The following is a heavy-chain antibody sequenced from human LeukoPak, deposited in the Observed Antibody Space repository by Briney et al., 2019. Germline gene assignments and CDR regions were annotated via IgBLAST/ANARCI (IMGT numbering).Heavy chain of an antibody. J-gene: IGHJ3*02. CDR1: GGSMSSYY. CDR2: IYYSGST. D-gene: IGHD3-22*01. CDR3: ARGNYYDSSTYDRAFDI. Sequence: SETLSLTCTVSGGSMSSYYWTWIPQPPGKGLERIGYIYYSGSTNYNPSLKSRVTISVDTSKNQFSPRPTSVTAADTAVYYCARGNYYDSSTYDRAFDIWGQGTMVTVSS. V-gene: IGHV4-59*01.